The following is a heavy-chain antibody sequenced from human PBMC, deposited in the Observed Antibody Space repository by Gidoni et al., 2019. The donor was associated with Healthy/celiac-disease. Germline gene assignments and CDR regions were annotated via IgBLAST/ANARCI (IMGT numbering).Heavy chain of an antibody. V-gene: IGHV3-30-3*01. CDR1: GFTFSSYA. CDR2: ISYDGSNK. J-gene: IGHJ6*02. D-gene: IGHD6-13*01. CDR3: ARDGAGGYYYYGMDV. Sequence: GFTFSSYAMHWVRQAPGKGLEWVAVISYDGSNKYYADSVKGRFTISRDNSKNTLYLQMNSLRAEDTAVYYCARDGAGGYYYYGMDVWGQGTTVTVSS.